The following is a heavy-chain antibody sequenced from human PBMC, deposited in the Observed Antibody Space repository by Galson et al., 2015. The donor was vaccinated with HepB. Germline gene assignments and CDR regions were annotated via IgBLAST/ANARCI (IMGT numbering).Heavy chain of an antibody. CDR3: ARGDCSSTSCSYTGGDY. CDR2: ISSSGSTI. J-gene: IGHJ4*02. CDR1: GFTFSDYY. V-gene: IGHV3-11*01. D-gene: IGHD2-2*01. Sequence: LRLSCAASGFTFSDYYMSWIRQAPGKGLEWVSYISSSGSTIYYADSVKGRFTISRDNAKNSLYLQMNSLRAKDTAVYYCARGDCSSTSCSYTGGDYWGQGTLVTVSS.